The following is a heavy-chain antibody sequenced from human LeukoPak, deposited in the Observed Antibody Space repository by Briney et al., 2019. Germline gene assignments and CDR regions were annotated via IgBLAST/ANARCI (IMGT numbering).Heavy chain of an antibody. CDR1: GFTVSTKY. J-gene: IGHJ6*02. D-gene: IGHD2-15*01. Sequence: GGSLRLSCAASGFTVSTKYMSWVRQSPVKGPEWVSITYSGGVTYYADSVRGRFTISRDNSKNTVDLQMDSLRADDTAIYYCAREKSRGGDFYGMDVWGQGTTVTVSS. V-gene: IGHV3-53*01. CDR3: AREKSRGGDFYGMDV. CDR2: TYSGGVT.